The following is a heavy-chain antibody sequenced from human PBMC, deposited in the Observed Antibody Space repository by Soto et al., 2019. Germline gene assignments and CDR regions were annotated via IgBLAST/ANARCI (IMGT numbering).Heavy chain of an antibody. CDR1: GGSFSSYA. CDR2: IIPRFGTP. CDR3: ARGSSSTVGPTGWFDP. V-gene: IGHV1-69*01. Sequence: QVQLVQSGDEVKKPGSSVKVSCKASGGSFSSYAFIWVRQAPGQGLEWMGGIIPRFGTPNYAQRFKGRVTISADESTTTVYMDLRRLRSEDTAVYYCARGSSSTVGPTGWFDPWGQGTLVTVSS. J-gene: IGHJ5*02. D-gene: IGHD1-26*01.